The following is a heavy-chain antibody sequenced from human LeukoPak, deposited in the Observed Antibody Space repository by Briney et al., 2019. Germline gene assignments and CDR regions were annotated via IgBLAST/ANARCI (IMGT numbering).Heavy chain of an antibody. J-gene: IGHJ3*02. V-gene: IGHV1-69*06. CDR3: ARDIAAAGNAFDT. CDR2: IIPIFGTA. Sequence: SVKVSCKASGGTFSSYAISWVRQAPGQGLEWVGGIIPIFGTANYAQKFQGRVTMTEDTSTDTAYMELSSLRSEDTAVYYCARDIAAAGNAFDTWGQGTMVTASS. CDR1: GGTFSSYA. D-gene: IGHD6-13*01.